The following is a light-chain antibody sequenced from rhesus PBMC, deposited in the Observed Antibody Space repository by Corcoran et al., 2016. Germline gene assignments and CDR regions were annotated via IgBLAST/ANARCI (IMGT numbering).Light chain of an antibody. CDR2: GAT. J-gene: IGKJ4*01. CDR3: LQSSNWPLT. Sequence: EIVMTQSPATLALSPGERATLSCRASQSVSNYLAWYQQKPGQAPRLLIYGATSKATGLPDRFSGSGSGTEVTLTISSLEPEDVGVYFCLQSSNWPLTFGGGTKVELK. CDR1: QSVSNY. V-gene: IGKV3-24*04.